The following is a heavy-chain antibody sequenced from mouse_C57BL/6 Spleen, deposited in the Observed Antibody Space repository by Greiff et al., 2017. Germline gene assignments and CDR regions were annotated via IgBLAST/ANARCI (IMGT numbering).Heavy chain of an antibody. J-gene: IGHJ4*01. Sequence: QVQLKESGPGLVAPSQSLSITCTVSGFSLTSYAISWVRQPPGKGLEWLGVIWTGGGTNYNSALKSKLSISKDNSKSQVFLKMNSLQTDDTARYYCARGYGYDGYYAMDYWFQGTSVTVSS. D-gene: IGHD2-2*01. CDR2: IWTGGGT. CDR3: ARGYGYDGYYAMDY. CDR1: GFSLTSYA. V-gene: IGHV2-9-1*01.